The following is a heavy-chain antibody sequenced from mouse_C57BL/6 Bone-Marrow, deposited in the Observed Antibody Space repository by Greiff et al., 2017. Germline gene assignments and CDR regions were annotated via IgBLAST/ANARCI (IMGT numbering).Heavy chain of an antibody. CDR2: ISAGGSYT. D-gene: IGHD2-4*01. CDR3: ARVAGLRRCAY. J-gene: IGHJ3*01. CDR1: GFTFSSYA. V-gene: IGHV5-4*01. Sequence: EVQLVESGGGLVKPGGSLKLSCAASGFTFSSYAMSWVRQTPEKRLEWVATISAGGSYTYYPDNVKGRFTISRDNAKNNLYLQMSHLKSEDTAMYYCARVAGLRRCAYWGQGTLVTVSA.